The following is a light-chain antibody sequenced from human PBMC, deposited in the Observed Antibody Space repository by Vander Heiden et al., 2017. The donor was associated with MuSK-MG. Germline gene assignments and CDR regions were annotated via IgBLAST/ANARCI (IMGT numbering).Light chain of an antibody. CDR1: QHADKY. Sequence: DIQMTQYPSSLSASVGDRGNITPRPNQHADKYLQWYQHKPGKAPKLLNYGASTLQSGVPSRFSGSGSGTDFTLTISSLQPEDFATYYWQQGYRTPLTFGGGTKVEIK. V-gene: IGKV1-39*01. CDR3: QQGYRTPLT. J-gene: IGKJ4*02. CDR2: GAS.